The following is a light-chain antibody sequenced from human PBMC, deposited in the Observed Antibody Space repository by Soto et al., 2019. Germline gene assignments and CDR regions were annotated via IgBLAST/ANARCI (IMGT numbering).Light chain of an antibody. V-gene: IGKV1-6*01. CDR1: QNIGND. CDR3: LQDYTYPWT. Sequence: IHMSQSPSSLSASVGDRFTITCRASQNIGNDLGWYQQKPGKAPNLLIYAASSLRSGVPSRFSGSGSGTHFTLTINSLQAEDSATYFCLQDYTYPWTFGQGTKVDIK. CDR2: AAS. J-gene: IGKJ1*01.